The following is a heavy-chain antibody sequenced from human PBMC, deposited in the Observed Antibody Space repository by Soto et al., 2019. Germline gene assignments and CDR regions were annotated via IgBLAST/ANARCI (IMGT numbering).Heavy chain of an antibody. D-gene: IGHD5-18*01. Sequence: QVQPQESGPGLVKPSGTLSLTCGVSGASISNSHWLSWVRQPPGEGLEWIGDIYHSGSTNYNPSLGSRVTISVDKSKNQISLRLNAVTAADTAVYYCAKAAAYSLESWGPGTLVTVSS. CDR3: AKAAAYSLES. CDR2: IYHSGST. CDR1: GASISNSHW. V-gene: IGHV4-4*02. J-gene: IGHJ4*02.